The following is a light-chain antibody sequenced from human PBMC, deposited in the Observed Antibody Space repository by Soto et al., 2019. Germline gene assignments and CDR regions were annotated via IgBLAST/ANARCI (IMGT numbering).Light chain of an antibody. CDR2: AAS. J-gene: IGKJ4*01. CDR3: QQSYSTPLT. V-gene: IGKV1-39*01. Sequence: DIQMTQSPSSLSASVGDRVTIACRASQSISSYLNWYQQKSGKGTKLLIYAASSLNSGVPSRFSGSGSGTDFTLTISSLQPEDFASYYCQQSYSTPLTFGGGTKVEIK. CDR1: QSISSY.